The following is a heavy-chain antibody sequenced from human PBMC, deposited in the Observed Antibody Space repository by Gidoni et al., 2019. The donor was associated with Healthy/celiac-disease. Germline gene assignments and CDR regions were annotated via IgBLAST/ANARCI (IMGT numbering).Heavy chain of an antibody. CDR2: ISYDGSNK. CDR3: ATQGDYYDSKPFDY. Sequence: QVQLVESGGGVVQPGRSLRLSCAASGFTFSSYAMHWVRQAPGKGLEWVAVISYDGSNKYYADSVKGRFTISRDNSKNTLYLQMNSLRAEDTAVYYCATQGDYYDSKPFDYWGQGTLVTVSS. V-gene: IGHV3-30-3*01. D-gene: IGHD3-22*01. CDR1: GFTFSSYA. J-gene: IGHJ4*02.